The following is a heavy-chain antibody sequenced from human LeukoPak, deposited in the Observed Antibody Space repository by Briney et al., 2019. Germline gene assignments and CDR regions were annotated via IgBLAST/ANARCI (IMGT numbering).Heavy chain of an antibody. CDR3: AKGGEMATIYEYFQH. D-gene: IGHD5-24*01. Sequence: GGSLRLSCAASGFTFSSYAMSWVRQAPGKGLEWVSAISGSGGSTYYADSVKGRFTISRDNFKNTLYLQMNSLRAEDTAVYYCAKGGEMATIYEYFQHWGQGTLVTVSS. V-gene: IGHV3-23*01. CDR1: GFTFSSYA. J-gene: IGHJ1*01. CDR2: ISGSGGST.